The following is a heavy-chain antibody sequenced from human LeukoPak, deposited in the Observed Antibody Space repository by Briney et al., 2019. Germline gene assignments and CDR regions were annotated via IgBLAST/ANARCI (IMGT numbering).Heavy chain of an antibody. CDR2: INPNSGGT. Sequence: GASVKVSCKASGYTFTGYYMHWVRQAPGQGLEWMGWINPNSGGTNYAQKFQGRVTMTRDTSISTAYMELSRLRSDDTAVYYCARVVGATIVEFDYWGQGTLVTVSS. J-gene: IGHJ4*02. CDR1: GYTFTGYY. D-gene: IGHD1-26*01. CDR3: ARVVGATIVEFDY. V-gene: IGHV1-2*02.